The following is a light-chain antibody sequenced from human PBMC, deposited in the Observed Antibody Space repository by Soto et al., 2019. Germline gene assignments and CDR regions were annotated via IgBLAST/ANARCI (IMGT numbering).Light chain of an antibody. CDR3: QQSYRRWT. V-gene: IGKV1-39*01. CDR2: AAS. J-gene: IGKJ1*01. Sequence: DIQMTQSPSSLSASVGDRVTITCRASQSISRKLNWYQQRPGKAPKLLIYAASSLQSGVPSRFSGSGSGTDFTLTISGLQSEDFATYYCQQSYRRWTFDQGTKVEIK. CDR1: QSISRK.